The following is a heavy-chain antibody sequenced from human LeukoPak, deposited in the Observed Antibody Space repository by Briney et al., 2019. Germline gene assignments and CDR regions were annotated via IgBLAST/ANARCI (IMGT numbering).Heavy chain of an antibody. J-gene: IGHJ6*02. CDR2: ISSSSSYI. V-gene: IGHV3-21*01. D-gene: IGHD4-17*01. CDR1: GFTFSSYS. Sequence: GGSLRLSCAASGFTFSSYSMNWVRQAPGKGLEWVSSISSSSSYIYYADSVKGRFTISRDNAKNPLYLQMNSLRAEDTAVYYCARDYGDYVYYYYGMDVWGQGTTVTVSS. CDR3: ARDYGDYVYYYYGMDV.